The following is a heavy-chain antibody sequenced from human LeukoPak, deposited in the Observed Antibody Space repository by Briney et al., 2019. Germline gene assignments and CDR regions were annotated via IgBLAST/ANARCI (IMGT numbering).Heavy chain of an antibody. D-gene: IGHD1-7*01. Sequence: SETLSLTCTVSGGSISSGGYYWSWIRQHPGKGLEWIGYIYYSGSTYYNPSLKSRVTISVDTSKNQFSLKLSSVTAADTAVYYCASWARVAGTTDYWGQGTLATVSS. CDR3: ASWARVAGTTDY. J-gene: IGHJ4*02. CDR1: GGSISSGGYY. V-gene: IGHV4-31*03. CDR2: IYYSGST.